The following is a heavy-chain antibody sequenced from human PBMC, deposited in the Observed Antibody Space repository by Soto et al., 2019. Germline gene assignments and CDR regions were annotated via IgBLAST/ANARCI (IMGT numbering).Heavy chain of an antibody. V-gene: IGHV4-61*01. Sequence: TLSLTCSVCGVSFSSCSYYFMWIRQPPGKGLEWIGYIYYSGSTNYNPSLKSLVTISVDTSKNQFSLKLSSVTAADTAVYYCARDKAPYGMDVWGQGTTVTV. CDR3: ARDKAPYGMDV. CDR1: GVSFSSCSYY. J-gene: IGHJ6*02. CDR2: IYYSGST.